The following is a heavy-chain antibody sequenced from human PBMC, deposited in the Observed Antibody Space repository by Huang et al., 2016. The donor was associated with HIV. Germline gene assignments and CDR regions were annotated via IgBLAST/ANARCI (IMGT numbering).Heavy chain of an antibody. CDR1: GGSFNNFG. CDR3: AKRGGAWGSPYAFDL. V-gene: IGHV1-69*13. Sequence: QVQLVQSGAEVRKPGSSVKVSCRASGGSFNNFGINWVRQAPGPGLEEMGGVIPRFGTRNDAQRFQGRVTINADETTGVVYMELSSLRSDDTAVYFCAKRGGAWGSPYAFDLWGPGTMVTVSS. CDR2: VIPRFGTR. D-gene: IGHD3-16*01. J-gene: IGHJ3*01.